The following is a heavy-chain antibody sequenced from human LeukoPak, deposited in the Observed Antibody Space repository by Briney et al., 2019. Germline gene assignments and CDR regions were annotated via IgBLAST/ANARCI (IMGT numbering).Heavy chain of an antibody. CDR2: INHSGSS. V-gene: IGHV4-34*01. D-gene: IGHD6-13*01. CDR3: ARSGTYQHSSSYDY. J-gene: IGHJ4*02. Sequence: PSETLSLTCAVYGESFKDYYWNWIRQPRGKGLEWIGEINHSGSSNYNPSLKSRVTISVDTSKNQFSLELRSVTAADTAVYYCARSGTYQHSSSYDYWGQGTLVTVSS. CDR1: GESFKDYY.